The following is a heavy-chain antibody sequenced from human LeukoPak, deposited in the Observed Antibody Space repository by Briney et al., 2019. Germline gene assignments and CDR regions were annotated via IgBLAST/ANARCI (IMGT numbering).Heavy chain of an antibody. CDR2: TSFDGSLT. CDR3: AREGYSSGRAAAFDY. V-gene: IGHV3-30*03. D-gene: IGHD6-19*01. Sequence: GGSLRLSCAASGFNFNGYGLHWVRQAPGKELEWVGLTSFDGSLTYADSVKGRFSISRDSSKNTLYLQMNSLRAEDTAVYYCAREGYSSGRAAAFDYWGREPWSPSPQ. CDR1: GFNFNGYG. J-gene: IGHJ4*02.